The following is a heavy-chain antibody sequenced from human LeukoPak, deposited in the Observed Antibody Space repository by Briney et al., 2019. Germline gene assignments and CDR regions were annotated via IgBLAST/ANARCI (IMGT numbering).Heavy chain of an antibody. Sequence: GASVKVSCKASGYTFTSYDINWVRQATGQGLEWIGWMNPNSGNTGYAQKFQGRVTMTRNTSISTAYMELSSLRSEDTAVYYCARGRRNSSSWSRGYYYYMDVWGKGTTVTVSS. V-gene: IGHV1-8*01. J-gene: IGHJ6*03. CDR3: ARGRRNSSSWSRGYYYYMDV. D-gene: IGHD6-13*01. CDR2: MNPNSGNT. CDR1: GYTFTSYD.